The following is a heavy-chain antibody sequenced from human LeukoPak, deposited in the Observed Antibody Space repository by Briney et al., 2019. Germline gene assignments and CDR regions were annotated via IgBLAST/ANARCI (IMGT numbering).Heavy chain of an antibody. D-gene: IGHD3-22*01. J-gene: IGHJ4*02. Sequence: KPSETLSLTCTVSGGSISSGTYYWTWIRQPAGKGLEWIGRIYTTGSTNYNPSLKSRVTMSTDTSKNQFSLKLSSVTAADTAVYYCARVTTGGYYNCWGQGTLVTVSS. CDR1: GGSISSGTYY. CDR2: IYTTGST. V-gene: IGHV4-61*02. CDR3: ARVTTGGYYNC.